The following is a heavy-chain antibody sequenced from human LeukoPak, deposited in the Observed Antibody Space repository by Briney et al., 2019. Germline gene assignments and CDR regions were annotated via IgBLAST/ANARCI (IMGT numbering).Heavy chain of an antibody. V-gene: IGHV3-21*01. CDR2: ISSSSSYI. J-gene: IGHJ4*02. Sequence: PGGSLRLSCAASGFTFSSYSRNWVRQAPGKGREWVSSISSSSSYIYSADSVKGRFTISRDNDKNSLYLQMNRLRAEDTAVYYCAREYHAPGGSDYWGQGTLVTVSS. D-gene: IGHD3-10*01. CDR3: AREYHAPGGSDY. CDR1: GFTFSSYS.